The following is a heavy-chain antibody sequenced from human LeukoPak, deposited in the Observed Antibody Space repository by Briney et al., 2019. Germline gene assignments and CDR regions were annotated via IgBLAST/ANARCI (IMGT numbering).Heavy chain of an antibody. CDR1: GYTFTSYY. CDR3: ARGVFGELEKLMFQH. J-gene: IGHJ1*01. V-gene: IGHV1-46*01. Sequence: ASVKVSCKASGYTFTSYYIHWVRQGPGQGIEWMGITNPSGGSTSYPQKFQDRVTMTRDTSTSTVYMELSSLKSDDTAIYYCARGVFGELEKLMFQHWGQGTLVTVSS. D-gene: IGHD3-10*02. CDR2: TNPSGGST.